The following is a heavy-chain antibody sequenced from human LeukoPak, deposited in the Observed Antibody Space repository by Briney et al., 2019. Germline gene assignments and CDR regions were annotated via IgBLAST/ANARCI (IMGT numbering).Heavy chain of an antibody. Sequence: SVKVSCKASGGTFSSYAISWVRQAPGQGLEWMGGIIPIFGTANYAQKFQGRVTITADESTSTAYMELSSLRSEDTAVYYCARDHGRGDILTGYHDYWGQGTLVTVSS. CDR3: ARDHGRGDILTGYHDY. V-gene: IGHV1-69*01. J-gene: IGHJ4*02. D-gene: IGHD3-9*01. CDR2: IIPIFGTA. CDR1: GGTFSSYA.